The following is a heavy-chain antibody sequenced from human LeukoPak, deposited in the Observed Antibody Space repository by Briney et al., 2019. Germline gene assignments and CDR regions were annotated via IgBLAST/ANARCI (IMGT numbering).Heavy chain of an antibody. CDR2: IYYDGSS. D-gene: IGHD2-15*01. J-gene: IGHJ5*02. Sequence: SETLSPTCTVSGGSISSSSYYWGWIRQPPGKGLEWIGTIYYDGSSYYNPSLKSRVTISVDTSKNQFSLRLRSVTAADTAVYHCARRYCSGGSCPFDPWGQGTLVTVSS. CDR3: ARRYCSGGSCPFDP. CDR1: GGSISSSSYY. V-gene: IGHV4-39*01.